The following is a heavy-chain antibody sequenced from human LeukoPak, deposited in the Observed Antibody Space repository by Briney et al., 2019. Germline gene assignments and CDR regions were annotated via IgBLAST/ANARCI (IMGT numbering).Heavy chain of an antibody. CDR3: ARVGPTGYLDS. J-gene: IGHJ4*02. V-gene: IGHV3-21*01. CDR2: ISSSSSSI. Sequence: GGSLRLSCAASGFTFNIYTMTWVRQAPGKGLEWVSSISSSSSSIYYADSVRGRFTISRDNAKNSLFLQMNSLRADDTAVYYCARVGPTGYLDSWGQGTLVTVSS. D-gene: IGHD4-17*01. CDR1: GFTFNIYT.